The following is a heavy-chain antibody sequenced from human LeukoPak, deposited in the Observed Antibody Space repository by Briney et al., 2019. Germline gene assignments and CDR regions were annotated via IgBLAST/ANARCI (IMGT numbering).Heavy chain of an antibody. CDR2: IYLYGTT. D-gene: IGHD6-19*01. Sequence: SETLSLTCAVSAGSISSSNWWSWVRQSPVKGLEWIGEIYLYGTTNYNPSLKSRVTMSVDRSKNQFSLKLSSVTAADTAVYYCAREGYSSVWLGFDYWGQGILVSVSS. V-gene: IGHV4-4*02. CDR1: AGSISSSNW. J-gene: IGHJ4*02. CDR3: AREGYSSVWLGFDY.